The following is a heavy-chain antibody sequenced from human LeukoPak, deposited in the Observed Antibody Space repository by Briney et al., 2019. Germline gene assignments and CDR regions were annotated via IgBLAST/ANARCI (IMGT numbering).Heavy chain of an antibody. J-gene: IGHJ4*02. V-gene: IGHV3-53*05. Sequence: TGGSLRLSCAVSGFTVSSNYMSWVRQAPGKGLEWVSVLYSGGSSYYADSVKGRFAISRDNSENTLYLQMNSLRTEDTALYYCTTLAGSTTFDSDFDYWGQGTLVTVSS. CDR2: LYSGGSS. D-gene: IGHD2/OR15-2a*01. CDR1: GFTVSSNY. CDR3: TTLAGSTTFDSDFDY.